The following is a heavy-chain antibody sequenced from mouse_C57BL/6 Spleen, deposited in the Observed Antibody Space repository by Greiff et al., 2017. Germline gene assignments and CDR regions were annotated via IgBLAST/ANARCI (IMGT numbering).Heavy chain of an antibody. CDR3: TRDGRFYWYFDV. CDR1: GFTFSDAW. CDR2: IRNKANNHAT. D-gene: IGHD1-1*01. V-gene: IGHV6-6*01. J-gene: IGHJ1*03. Sequence: EVKLVESGGGLVQPGGSMKLSCAASGFTFSDAWMAWVRQSPEKGLKWVAEIRNKANNHATYYAESVKGRFTISRDDSKSSVYLQMNSLRAEDTGIYYCTRDGRFYWYFDVWGTGTTVTVSS.